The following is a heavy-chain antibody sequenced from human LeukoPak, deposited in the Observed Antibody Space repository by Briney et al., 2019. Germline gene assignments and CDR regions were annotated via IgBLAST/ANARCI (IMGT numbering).Heavy chain of an antibody. Sequence: PGGSLRLSCAASGFTFSSYAMSWVRQTPGKGLEWVSAISGSGGSTYYADSVKGRFTISRDNSKNTLYLQMNSLRAADTAVYYCAKDSKTARITIFGVVDPPFDYWGQGTLVTVSS. J-gene: IGHJ4*02. D-gene: IGHD3-3*01. CDR3: AKDSKTARITIFGVVDPPFDY. CDR2: ISGSGGST. V-gene: IGHV3-23*01. CDR1: GFTFSSYA.